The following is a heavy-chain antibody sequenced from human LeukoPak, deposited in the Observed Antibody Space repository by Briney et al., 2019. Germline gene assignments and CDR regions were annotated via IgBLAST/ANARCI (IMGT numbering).Heavy chain of an antibody. V-gene: IGHV1-69*06. CDR2: IIPIFGTA. J-gene: IGHJ4*02. Sequence: GASVKVSCKASGGTFSSYAISWVRQAPGQGLEWMGGIIPIFGTANYAQKFQGRVTITADKSTSTAYMELSSLRSEDTAVYYCASRNDYGDSNFDYWGQGTLVTVSS. CDR1: GGTFSSYA. D-gene: IGHD4-17*01. CDR3: ASRNDYGDSNFDY.